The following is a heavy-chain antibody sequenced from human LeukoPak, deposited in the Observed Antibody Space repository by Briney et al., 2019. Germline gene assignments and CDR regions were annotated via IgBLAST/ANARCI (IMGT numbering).Heavy chain of an antibody. Sequence: SETLSLTCTVSGGSISSYYWSWIRQPPGKGLEWIAYIYTSGSTNYNPSLKSRVTISVDTSKNQFSLKLSSVTAADTAVYYCARHGIAAALDYWGQGTLVTVSS. V-gene: IGHV4-4*09. D-gene: IGHD6-13*01. J-gene: IGHJ4*02. CDR3: ARHGIAAALDY. CDR2: IYTSGST. CDR1: GGSISSYY.